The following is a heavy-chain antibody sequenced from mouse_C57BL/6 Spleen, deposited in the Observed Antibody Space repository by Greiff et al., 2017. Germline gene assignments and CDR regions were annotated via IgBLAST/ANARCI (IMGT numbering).Heavy chain of an antibody. V-gene: IGHV5-9-1*02. CDR2: ISSGGDYI. Sequence: EVQGVESGEGLVKPGGSLKFSCAASGFTFSSYAMSWVRQTPEKRLEWVAYISSGGDYIYYADTVKGRFTISRDNARNTLYLQMGSLKSEDTAMYYDTREGYCKGYVDYWGQGTTLTVSS. J-gene: IGHJ2*01. CDR3: TREGYCKGYVDY. CDR1: GFTFSSYA.